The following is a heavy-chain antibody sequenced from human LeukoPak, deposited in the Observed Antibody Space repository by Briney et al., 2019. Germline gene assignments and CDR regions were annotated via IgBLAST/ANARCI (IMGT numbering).Heavy chain of an antibody. V-gene: IGHV3-7*01. CDR3: ARDNVGALDY. D-gene: IGHD1-26*01. CDR1: GFTFSSYW. CDR2: MKQDGSAK. J-gene: IGHJ4*01. Sequence: PGGSLRLSCVASGFTFSSYWMGWVRQAPGKGLGWVANMKQDGSAKHYADSVKGRFSISRDNSKNSVYLQMDSLRAEDTAVYYCARDNVGALDYWGHGTLVTVSS.